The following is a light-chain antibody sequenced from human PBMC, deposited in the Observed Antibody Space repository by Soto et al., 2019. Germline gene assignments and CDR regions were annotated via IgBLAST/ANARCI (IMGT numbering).Light chain of an antibody. J-gene: IGKJ5*01. V-gene: IGKV3-20*01. CDR2: GAS. Sequence: DIVVTQSPCTLSLSTGERATLSCRASQSVSSSYLAWYQQKPGQAPRLLIYGASSRATGIPDRFSGSGSGTDLTLTISRLEPEDFAVYFCQRYGSSPLITFGQGTRLEIK. CDR1: QSVSSSY. CDR3: QRYGSSPLIT.